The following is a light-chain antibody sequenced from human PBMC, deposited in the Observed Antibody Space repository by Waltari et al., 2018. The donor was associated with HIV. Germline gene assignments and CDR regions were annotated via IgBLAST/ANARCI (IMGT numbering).Light chain of an antibody. V-gene: IGKV4-1*01. Sequence: VSLGERATINCKSSQSVFSSSNKNNYLAWYQQKPGQPPKLLIYWASTRDSGVPDRFSGSGSGTDFTLTISSLQAEDVAVYYCQQDYSTITFGQGTRLEIK. CDR1: QSVFSSSNKNNY. CDR2: WAS. J-gene: IGKJ5*01. CDR3: QQDYSTIT.